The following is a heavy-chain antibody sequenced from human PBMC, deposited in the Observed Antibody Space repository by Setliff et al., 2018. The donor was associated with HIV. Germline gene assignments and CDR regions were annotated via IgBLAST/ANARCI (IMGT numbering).Heavy chain of an antibody. Sequence: SETLSLTCAVYGGSLTNYYWSWFRQSPGKGLEWIGEVTGDGSANYNPSLKSRVTISLVTSKAQFSLKLDSVTAEDTAVYYCAGRLIFAPLYAFNIWGQGTMVTVSS. J-gene: IGHJ3*02. CDR1: GGSLTNYY. D-gene: IGHD3-16*01. V-gene: IGHV4-34*01. CDR2: VTGDGSA. CDR3: AGRLIFAPLYAFNI.